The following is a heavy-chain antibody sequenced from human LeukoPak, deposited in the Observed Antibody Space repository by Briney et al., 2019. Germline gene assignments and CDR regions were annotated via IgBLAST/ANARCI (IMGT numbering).Heavy chain of an antibody. CDR2: IYTSGST. CDR1: GGSISSGSYY. J-gene: IGHJ4*02. D-gene: IGHD4-17*01. CDR3: ARGPYGDYLFDY. V-gene: IGHV4-61*02. Sequence: NTSETLSLTCTVSGGSISSGSYYWSRIRQPAGKGLEWIGRIYTSGSTNYNPSLKSRVTISVDTSKNQFSLKLSSVTAADTAVYYCARGPYGDYLFDYWGQGTLVTVSS.